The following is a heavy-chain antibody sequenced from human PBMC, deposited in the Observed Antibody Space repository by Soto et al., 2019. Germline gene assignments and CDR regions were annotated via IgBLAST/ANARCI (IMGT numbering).Heavy chain of an antibody. CDR3: ARGYDFWSGYYTSLPDPPPFDY. J-gene: IGHJ4*02. Sequence: GGSPRISCAASGFPFRRYRINWGPPAPGKGLGWGFYISSSSSTIYYADSVKGRFTISRDNAKNSLYLQMNSLRAEDTAVYYCARGYDFWSGYYTSLPDPPPFDYWGQGTLVTV. D-gene: IGHD3-3*01. CDR1: GFPFRRYR. V-gene: IGHV3-48*01. CDR2: ISSSSSTI.